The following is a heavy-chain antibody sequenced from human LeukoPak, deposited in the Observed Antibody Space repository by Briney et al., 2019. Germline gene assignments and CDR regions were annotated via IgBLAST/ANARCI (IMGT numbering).Heavy chain of an antibody. CDR2: IYSGGST. CDR1: GFTVSSNY. D-gene: IGHD6-19*01. Sequence: GGSLRLSCAASGFTVSSNYMSWVRQAPGKGLEWVSIIYSGGSTFYADSVKGRFTISRDNSKNTLYLQMSSLRAEDTAVYYCARSQWLDYYYMDVWGKGTTVTVSS. V-gene: IGHV3-53*01. CDR3: ARSQWLDYYYMDV. J-gene: IGHJ6*03.